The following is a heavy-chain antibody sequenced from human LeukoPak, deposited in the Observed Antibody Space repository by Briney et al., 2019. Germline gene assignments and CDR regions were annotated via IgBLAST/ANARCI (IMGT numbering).Heavy chain of an antibody. CDR1: GFTFSSYW. CDR2: IKQDGSEK. CDR3: VRVSRDFYSNYYYYYGMDV. V-gene: IGHV3-7*01. D-gene: IGHD4-11*01. Sequence: GGSLRLSCAASGFTFSSYWMSWVRQAPGKGLEWVANIKQDGSEKYYVDSVKGRFTISRDNAKNSLYLQMNSLRAEDTAVYYCVRVSRDFYSNYYYYYGMDVWGQGTTVTVSS. J-gene: IGHJ6*02.